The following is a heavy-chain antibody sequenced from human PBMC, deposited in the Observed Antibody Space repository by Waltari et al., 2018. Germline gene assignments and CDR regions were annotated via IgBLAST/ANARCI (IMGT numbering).Heavy chain of an antibody. CDR1: GVTFSSHS. CDR3: ARDSDCSGGSCYSADY. D-gene: IGHD2-15*01. Sequence: EVQLVESGGGLVKPGGSLRLSCAASGVTFSSHSLNWVRPAPGKGLEWVSSISSSSSYIYYADSVKGRFTISRDNAKNSLYLQMNSLRAEDTAVYYCARDSDCSGGSCYSADYWGQGTLVTVSS. CDR2: ISSSSSYI. J-gene: IGHJ4*02. V-gene: IGHV3-21*01.